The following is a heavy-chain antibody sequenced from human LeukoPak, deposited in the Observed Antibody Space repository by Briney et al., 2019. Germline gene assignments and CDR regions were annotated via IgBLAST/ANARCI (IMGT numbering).Heavy chain of an antibody. Sequence: PGGSLRLSCAASVFTFRSYAMHSVRQAPGKGLEYVSAISSNGGSTYYANSVKGRFTISRDNSKNTLYLQMGSLRAEDMAVYYCARGLLDSRVCGYYMDVWGKGTTVTVSS. CDR2: ISSNGGST. J-gene: IGHJ6*03. D-gene: IGHD3-22*01. V-gene: IGHV3-64*01. CDR1: VFTFRSYA. CDR3: ARGLLDSRVCGYYMDV.